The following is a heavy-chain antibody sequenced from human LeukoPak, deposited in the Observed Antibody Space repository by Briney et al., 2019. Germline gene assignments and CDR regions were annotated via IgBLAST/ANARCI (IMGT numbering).Heavy chain of an antibody. CDR3: ARSGRGSSAGFDY. D-gene: IGHD3-10*01. V-gene: IGHV4-61*01. CDR1: GGSVNSGSYY. Sequence: SETLSLTCTVSGGSVNSGSYYWNWIRQPPGKGLEWIGYIYYSGSTNYTPSLKSRVTISVDTSKNQFSLKLNSVTAADTAVYYCARSGRGSSAGFDYWGQGTLVTVSS. J-gene: IGHJ4*02. CDR2: IYYSGST.